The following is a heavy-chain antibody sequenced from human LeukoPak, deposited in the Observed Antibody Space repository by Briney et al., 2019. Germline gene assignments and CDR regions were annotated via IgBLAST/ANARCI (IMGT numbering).Heavy chain of an antibody. J-gene: IGHJ5*02. Sequence: PSETLSLTCGVHGGSFSGYHWSWIRLRPGKGVEWIGDINHSGSTHYNPSLKSRVTILVDTSNNQFSLKLHSVTAADTAVYYCARGFPSSSRWFDPWGQGTLVTVSS. V-gene: IGHV4-34*01. CDR2: INHSGST. D-gene: IGHD6-6*01. CDR1: GGSFSGYH. CDR3: ARGFPSSSRWFDP.